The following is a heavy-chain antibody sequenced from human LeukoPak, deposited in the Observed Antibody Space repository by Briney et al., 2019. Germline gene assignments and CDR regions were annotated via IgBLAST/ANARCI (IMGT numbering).Heavy chain of an antibody. CDR2: ISSSSTTI. D-gene: IGHD2-2*01. J-gene: IGHJ4*02. V-gene: IGHV3-48*01. CDR3: ATTYCSSSSCYHYFDY. CDR1: GFTFTTYS. Sequence: QSGGSLRLSCAASGFTFTTYSLNWLRQAPGKGLEWISYISSSSTTIYYADSVKGRFTISRDNAKNSLYLQMNSLRAEDTALYYCATTYCSSSSCYHYFDYWGQGTLVTVSS.